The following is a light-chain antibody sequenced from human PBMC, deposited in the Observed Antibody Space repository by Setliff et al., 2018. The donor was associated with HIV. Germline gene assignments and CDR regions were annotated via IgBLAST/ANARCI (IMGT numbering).Light chain of an antibody. J-gene: IGLJ1*01. CDR2: QAT. CDR1: SNDVGRYDL. CDR3: CSNTGSQTFV. V-gene: IGLV2-23*01. Sequence: QSVLTQPASVSGSPGQSITISCTGTSNDVGRYDLVSWYQQHPARAPKLIIYQATRRHSGVSNRFSGSKSGNVASLTISGLQAADAADYYCCSNTGSQTFVFGPGTKVT.